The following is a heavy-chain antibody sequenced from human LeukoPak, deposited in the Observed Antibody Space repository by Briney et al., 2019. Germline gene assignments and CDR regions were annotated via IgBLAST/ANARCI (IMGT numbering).Heavy chain of an antibody. V-gene: IGHV1-46*01. CDR1: GYTFTSYY. CDR2: INPSGGST. Sequence: GASVKVSCKAFGYTFTSYYMHWVRQAPGQGLEWMGIINPSGGSTSYAQKFQGRVTMTRDTSTSTVYMELSSLRSEDTAVYYCASYLGAYYFDYWGQGTLVTVSS. D-gene: IGHD3-16*01. CDR3: ASYLGAYYFDY. J-gene: IGHJ4*02.